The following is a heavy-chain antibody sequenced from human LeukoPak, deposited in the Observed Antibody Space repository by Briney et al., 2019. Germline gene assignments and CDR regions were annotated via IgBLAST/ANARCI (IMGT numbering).Heavy chain of an antibody. Sequence: GASVKVSCKASGYTFTGYYMHWVRQAPGQGLEWMGWINPNSGGTNYAQKFQGRVTMTRDTSISTAYMELSRLRSDDTAVYYCARVRGARYFDWLLFRIDAFDIWGQGTMVTVSS. V-gene: IGHV1-2*02. CDR2: INPNSGGT. D-gene: IGHD3-9*01. CDR3: ARVRGARYFDWLLFRIDAFDI. CDR1: GYTFTGYY. J-gene: IGHJ3*02.